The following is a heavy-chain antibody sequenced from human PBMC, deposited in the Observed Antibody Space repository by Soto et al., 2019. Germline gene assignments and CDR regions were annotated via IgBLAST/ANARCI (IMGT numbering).Heavy chain of an antibody. CDR2: ISSSSSTI. CDR1: GFTFSSYS. CDR3: ARDRITMIVVVSLPDAFDI. J-gene: IGHJ3*02. V-gene: IGHV3-48*01. D-gene: IGHD3-22*01. Sequence: GGSLRLSCAASGFTFSSYSMNWVRQAPGKGLEWVSYISSSSSTIYYADSVKGRFTISRDNAKNSLYLQMNSLRAEDTAVYYCARDRITMIVVVSLPDAFDIWGQGTMVTVSS.